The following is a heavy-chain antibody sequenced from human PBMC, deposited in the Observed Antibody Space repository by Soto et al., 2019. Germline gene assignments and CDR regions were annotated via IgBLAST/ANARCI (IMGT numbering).Heavy chain of an antibody. J-gene: IGHJ5*02. CDR1: GGTFSSYA. CDR2: IIPIFGTA. D-gene: IGHD6-6*01. CDR3: AREDSSSSGGGFDP. Sequence: QVQLVQSGAEVKKPGSSVKVSCKASGGTFSSYAISWVRQAPGQGLEWMGGIIPIFGTANYAQKFQGRVTITADKSTSTAYMERSSLRSEDTAVYYCAREDSSSSGGGFDPWGQGTLVTVSS. V-gene: IGHV1-69*06.